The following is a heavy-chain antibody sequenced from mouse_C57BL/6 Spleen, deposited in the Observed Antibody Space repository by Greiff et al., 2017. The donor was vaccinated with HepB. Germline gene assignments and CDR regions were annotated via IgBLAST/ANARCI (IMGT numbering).Heavy chain of an antibody. CDR3: ARDGSAWFAY. CDR2: IYPRSGNT. CDR1: GYTFTSYW. Sequence: VQLQQSGAELVRPGASVKLSCKASGYTFTSYWMHWVKQRPGQGLEWIGKIYPRSGNTYYNEKFKGKATLTADKSSSTAYMELRSLTSEDSAVYFCARDGSAWFAYWGQGTLVTVSA. D-gene: IGHD1-1*02. V-gene: IGHV1-81*01. J-gene: IGHJ3*01.